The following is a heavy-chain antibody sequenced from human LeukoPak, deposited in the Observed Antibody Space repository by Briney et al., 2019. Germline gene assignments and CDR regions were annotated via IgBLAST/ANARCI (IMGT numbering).Heavy chain of an antibody. V-gene: IGHV4-34*03. J-gene: IGHJ5*02. CDR1: GGSFSGYY. D-gene: IGHD3-16*01. CDR3: SAPVGENWFDP. CDR2: INHSGST. Sequence: TSETLSLTCAVYGGSFSGYYWSWIRQPPGKGLEWIGEINHSGSTNYNPSLKSRVTISVDTSKNQFSLKLSSVTAADTAVYYCSAPVGENWFDPWGQGTLVTVSS.